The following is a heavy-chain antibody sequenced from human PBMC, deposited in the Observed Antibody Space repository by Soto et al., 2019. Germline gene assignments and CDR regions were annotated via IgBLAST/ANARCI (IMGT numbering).Heavy chain of an antibody. CDR1: GGSISSGGYY. CDR2: IYYSGST. CDR3: ARDKRGDIVTGYYRAGFDY. D-gene: IGHD3-9*01. V-gene: IGHV4-31*03. Sequence: QVQLQESGPGLVKPSQTLSLTCTVSGGSISSGGYYWSWIRQHPGKGLEWIGYIYYSGSTYYNPSLKSRVTISVDTSKNQFSLKLSSVTAADTAVYYCARDKRGDIVTGYYRAGFDYWGQGTLVTVSS. J-gene: IGHJ4*02.